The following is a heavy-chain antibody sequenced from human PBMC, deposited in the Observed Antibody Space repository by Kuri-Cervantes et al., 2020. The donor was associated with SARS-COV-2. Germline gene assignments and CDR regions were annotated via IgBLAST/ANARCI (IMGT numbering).Heavy chain of an antibody. D-gene: IGHD3-10*01. V-gene: IGHV3-74*01. CDR1: GFTFSSYW. Sequence: GESLKISCAASGFTFSSYWMHWVRQAPGKGLVWVSRINSDGSSTSYADSVKGRFTISRDNAKNTLYLQMNSLRAEDTAVYYCAREWGWYGSGEDYWGQGTRVTCAS. CDR3: AREWGWYGSGEDY. CDR2: INSDGSST. J-gene: IGHJ4*02.